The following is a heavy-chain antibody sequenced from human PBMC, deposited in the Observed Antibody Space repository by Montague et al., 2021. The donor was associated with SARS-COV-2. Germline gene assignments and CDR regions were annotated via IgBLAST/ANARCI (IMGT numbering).Heavy chain of an antibody. D-gene: IGHD5-24*01. CDR2: IDWDDDK. Sequence: PALVKPTQTLTLTCTFSGFSLSTSGMCVSWIRQPPGKALEWLARIDWDDDKYYSTSLKTRLTISKDTSKNQVVLTMTNMDPVDTATYYCARYTDGYNYPSLGSFDYWGQGTLVTVSS. CDR1: GFSLSTSGMC. J-gene: IGHJ4*02. V-gene: IGHV2-70*11. CDR3: ARYTDGYNYPSLGSFDY.